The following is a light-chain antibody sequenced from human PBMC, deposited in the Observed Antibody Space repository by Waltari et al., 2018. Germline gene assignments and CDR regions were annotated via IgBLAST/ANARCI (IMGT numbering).Light chain of an antibody. Sequence: TQSPATLSVSPGETTTLSCRASQSVTTNLAWYQQKLGQAPRLLIFAASTRATGVPVRFSGSGSGTEVTLSISSLQSEDFAVYYCQQYDKWPPRYTFGPGTRVEIK. CDR1: QSVTTN. V-gene: IGKV3-15*01. CDR3: QQYDKWPPRYT. CDR2: AAS. J-gene: IGKJ4*02.